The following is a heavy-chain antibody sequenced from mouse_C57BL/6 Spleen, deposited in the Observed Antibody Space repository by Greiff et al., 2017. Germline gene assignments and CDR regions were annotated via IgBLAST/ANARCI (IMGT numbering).Heavy chain of an antibody. CDR3: ARGDGNYPFWFG. Sequence: QVQLKESGAELVKPGASVKISCKASGYAFSSYWMNWVKQRPGKGLEWIGQIYPGDGDTNYNGKFKGKATLTADKSSSTAYMQLSSLTSEDSAVYFCARGDGNYPFWFGWGQGTLVTVSA. D-gene: IGHD2-1*01. CDR2: IYPGDGDT. J-gene: IGHJ3*01. CDR1: GYAFSSYW. V-gene: IGHV1-80*01.